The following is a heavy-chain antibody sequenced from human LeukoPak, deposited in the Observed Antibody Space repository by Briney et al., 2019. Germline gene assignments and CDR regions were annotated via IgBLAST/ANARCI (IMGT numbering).Heavy chain of an antibody. J-gene: IGHJ3*02. D-gene: IGHD2-21*02. CDR3: ARDVSVQTAQDAWVDAFDI. Sequence: AGGSLRLSCAASGFPFNDYAMSWVRQAPGKGLEWVANIKEDGSKKYYVDSVKGRFTISRDNAKNSLYLQMNSLRVEDTAVYYCARDVSVQTAQDAWVDAFDIWGQGTTVTVSS. CDR1: GFPFNDYA. CDR2: IKEDGSKK. V-gene: IGHV3-7*03.